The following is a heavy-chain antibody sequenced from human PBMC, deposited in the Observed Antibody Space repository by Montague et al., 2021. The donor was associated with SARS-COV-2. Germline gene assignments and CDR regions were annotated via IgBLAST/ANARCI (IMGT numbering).Heavy chain of an antibody. Sequence: SETLSLTCSVSGGSFSPYYWTWIRQTPGKGLEWIGYVSHTRSTNYNPSLQSRVSMFVDSSKSQFSLELSSVTAADTAIYYCARFRVWLHLYGMDVWGQGTTVIVSS. D-gene: IGHD5-24*01. V-gene: IGHV4-59*12. J-gene: IGHJ6*02. CDR3: ARFRVWLHLYGMDV. CDR1: GGSFSPYY. CDR2: VSHTRST.